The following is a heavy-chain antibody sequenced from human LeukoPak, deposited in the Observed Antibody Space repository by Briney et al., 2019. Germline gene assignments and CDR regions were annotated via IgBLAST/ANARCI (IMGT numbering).Heavy chain of an antibody. V-gene: IGHV4-59*01. CDR2: IYYSGST. CDR3: ARQYASGWFDP. Sequence: SKTLSLTCTVSGGSISSYYWSWIRQPPGKGLEWIGYIYYSGSTNYNPSLKSRVTISVDTSKNQFSLKLSSVTAADTAVYYCARQYASGWFDPWGQGTLVTVSS. J-gene: IGHJ5*02. CDR1: GGSISSYY. D-gene: IGHD2-8*01.